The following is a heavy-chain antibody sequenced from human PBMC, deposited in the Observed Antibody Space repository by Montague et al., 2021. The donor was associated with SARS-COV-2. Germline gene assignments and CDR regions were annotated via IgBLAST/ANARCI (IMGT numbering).Heavy chain of an antibody. CDR3: AKGIVVVPAAVTFDY. J-gene: IGHJ4*02. CDR2: ISGSDGST. D-gene: IGHD2-2*01. V-gene: IGHV3-23*01. Sequence: SLRLSCAASGFTFSSYAMSWVRQAPGKGLEWVSAISGSDGSTYYADSVKGRFTISRDNSKNTLYLQMNSLRAEDTAVYYCAKGIVVVPAAVTFDYWGQGTLVTVSS. CDR1: GFTFSSYA.